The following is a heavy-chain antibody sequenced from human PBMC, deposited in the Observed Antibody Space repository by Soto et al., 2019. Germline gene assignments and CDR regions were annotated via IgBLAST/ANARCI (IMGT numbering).Heavy chain of an antibody. CDR2: MYGGGST. Sequence: EVQLVESGGGLIQPGGSLRLSCSASGFTIGTNYMSWVRQAPGKGLEWVSVMYGGGSTYYAESVRGRFTMSRDNSKNTVSLQMNSLTGADTAVYFCVRGGWTERFDPWGQGTLVTVSS. CDR3: VRGGWTERFDP. V-gene: IGHV3-53*01. J-gene: IGHJ5*02. D-gene: IGHD2-15*01. CDR1: GFTIGTNY.